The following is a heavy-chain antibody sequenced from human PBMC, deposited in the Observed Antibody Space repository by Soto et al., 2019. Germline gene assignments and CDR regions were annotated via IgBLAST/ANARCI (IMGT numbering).Heavy chain of an antibody. CDR3: TRGAGGWNYYYAMDV. V-gene: IGHV3-7*03. Sequence: PGGSLRLSCAASGFPFNNYYMTWVRQASGKGLEWVASIKEDGNEKYYVDSVKGRFTISRDNAKNSLSLQMNSLRAEDTAVYFCTRGAGGWNYYYAMDVWGQG. CDR2: IKEDGNEK. J-gene: IGHJ6*02. CDR1: GFPFNNYY. D-gene: IGHD6-19*01.